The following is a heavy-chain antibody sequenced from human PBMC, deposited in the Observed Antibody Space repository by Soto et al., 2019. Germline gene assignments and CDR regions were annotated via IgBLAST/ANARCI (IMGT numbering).Heavy chain of an antibody. D-gene: IGHD6-19*01. V-gene: IGHV1-18*01. J-gene: IGHJ6*02. CDR1: GYTFTSYG. Sequence: RASVKVSCKASGYTFTSYGISWVRQAPGQGLEWMGWISAYNGNTNYAQKLQGRVTMTTDTSTSTAYMELRSLRSDDTAVYYCARDLPGYSSGWRPPDYYYYGMDVWGQGTTVTVSS. CDR3: ARDLPGYSSGWRPPDYYYYGMDV. CDR2: ISAYNGNT.